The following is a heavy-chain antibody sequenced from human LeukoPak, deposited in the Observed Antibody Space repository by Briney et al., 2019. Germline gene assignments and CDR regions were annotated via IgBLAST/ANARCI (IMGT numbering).Heavy chain of an antibody. V-gene: IGHV4-4*07. CDR1: GGSISSYY. CDR2: IHTSGST. J-gene: IGHJ4*02. D-gene: IGHD6-19*01. Sequence: SETLSLTCTVSGGSISSYYWTWIRQPAGKGLEWIGRIHTSGSTNHNPSLKSRVTMSVDTSNNQFSLKLSSVTAADPAVYYCARGTGVPGGRSWDFWGQGTLVIVSS. CDR3: ARGTGVPGGRSWDF.